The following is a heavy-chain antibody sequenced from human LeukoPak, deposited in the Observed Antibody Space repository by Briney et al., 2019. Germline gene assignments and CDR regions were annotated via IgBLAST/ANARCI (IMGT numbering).Heavy chain of an antibody. Sequence: ASVKVSCKASGYTFTGYYVHWVRQAPGQGLEWMGWINPNSGGTNYAQKFQGRVTMTRDTSISTACMELSRLRSDDTAVYYCARGEAAAGSSNNWGQGTLVTVSS. V-gene: IGHV1-2*02. CDR2: INPNSGGT. CDR3: ARGEAAAGSSNN. J-gene: IGHJ4*02. D-gene: IGHD6-13*01. CDR1: GYTFTGYY.